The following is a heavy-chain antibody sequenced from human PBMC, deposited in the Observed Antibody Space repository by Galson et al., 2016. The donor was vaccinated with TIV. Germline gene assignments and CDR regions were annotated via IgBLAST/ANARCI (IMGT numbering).Heavy chain of an antibody. Sequence: QSGAEVKKPGESLKISCEASGYGFSTDWIAWVRQMPGKGPEWMGSIYPGDSDTKYSPSFPGRVTISADKSIRTAYLQWSSLKGTDSAIYYCAGHTGMGPPAVGYYMDVWGRGTTVTVSS. V-gene: IGHV5-51*01. CDR1: GYGFSTDW. D-gene: IGHD6-13*01. CDR2: IYPGDSDT. J-gene: IGHJ6*03. CDR3: AGHTGMGPPAVGYYMDV.